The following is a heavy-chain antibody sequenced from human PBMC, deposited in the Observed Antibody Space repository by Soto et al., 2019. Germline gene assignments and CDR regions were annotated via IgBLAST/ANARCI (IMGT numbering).Heavy chain of an antibody. Sequence: SETLSLTCTVSGGSINSSSYYWGWIRQPPGKGLEWIGSIYYSGSTYYNPSLKSRVTISVDTSKNQFSLKLSSVTAADTAVYYCARLGDYYDSTPFDYWGQGTLVTVSS. CDR3: ARLGDYYDSTPFDY. CDR2: IYYSGST. V-gene: IGHV4-39*01. J-gene: IGHJ4*02. D-gene: IGHD3-22*01. CDR1: GGSINSSSYY.